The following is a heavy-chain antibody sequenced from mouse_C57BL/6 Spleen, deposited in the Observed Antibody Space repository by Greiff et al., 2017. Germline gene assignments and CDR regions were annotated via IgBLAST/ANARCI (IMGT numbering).Heavy chain of an antibody. CDR1: GYAFRSSW. V-gene: IGHV1-82*01. J-gene: IGHJ4*01. Sequence: QVQLKESGPELVKPGASVKISCKASGYAFRSSWMNWVKQRPGKGLEWIGRIYPGDGDTNYNGKFKGKATLTADKSSSTAYMQLSSLTSEDSAVYFCARAGTLYYAMDYWGQGTSVTVSS. D-gene: IGHD4-1*01. CDR2: IYPGDGDT. CDR3: ARAGTLYYAMDY.